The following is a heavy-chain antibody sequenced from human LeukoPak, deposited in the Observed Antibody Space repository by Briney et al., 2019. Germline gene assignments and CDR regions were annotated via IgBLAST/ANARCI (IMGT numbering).Heavy chain of an antibody. V-gene: IGHV3-48*02. Sequence: GGSLRLSCAASGFTFSSYAMSWVRQAPGKGLEWVAYINGESTWIYYADSVKGRFTISRDSAENSVYLQMNSLRDEDTAVYFCARDHKWGFDIWGQGTMVTVSS. J-gene: IGHJ3*02. CDR2: INGESTWI. CDR3: ARDHKWGFDI. CDR1: GFTFSSYA. D-gene: IGHD2-8*01.